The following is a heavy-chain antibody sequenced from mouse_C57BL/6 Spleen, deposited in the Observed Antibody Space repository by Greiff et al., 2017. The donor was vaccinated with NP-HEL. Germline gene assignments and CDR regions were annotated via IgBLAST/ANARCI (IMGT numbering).Heavy chain of an antibody. CDR2: IYPENGDT. V-gene: IGHV14-4*01. D-gene: IGHD2-5*01. J-gene: IGHJ2*01. Sequence: VQLQQSGAELVRPGASVKLSCTASGFTINDDYMHWVKQRPEQGLEWIGWIYPENGDTEYASKFQGKATITADPSSHTAYLPLSILTSADTAVYYYTTRSNNGYWGQGTTLTVSS. CDR3: TTRSNNGY. CDR1: GFTINDDY.